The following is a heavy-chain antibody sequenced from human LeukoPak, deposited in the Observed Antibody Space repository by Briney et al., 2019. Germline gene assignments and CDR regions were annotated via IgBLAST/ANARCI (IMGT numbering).Heavy chain of an antibody. Sequence: GGSLRLSCAASGFTFSSHGMHWVRQAPSKGLEWVAFLRYDGSNKYYADSVKGRFTISRDNSKNTLYLQMNSLRAEDTAVYYCAKDVAHYVDVWGKGTTVTVSS. CDR3: AKDVAHYVDV. CDR1: GFTFSSHG. CDR2: LRYDGSNK. V-gene: IGHV3-30*02. J-gene: IGHJ6*03.